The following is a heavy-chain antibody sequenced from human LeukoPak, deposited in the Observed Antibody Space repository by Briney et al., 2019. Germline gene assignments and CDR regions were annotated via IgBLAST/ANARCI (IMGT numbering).Heavy chain of an antibody. D-gene: IGHD2-8*01. V-gene: IGHV4-38-2*02. Sequence: SETLSLTCIVSGYSISSGYYWGWIRQPPGKGLEWIASIYHSGSTYYNPSLKSRVTISADTSKNQFSLKLSSVTAADTAVYYCAQNGQSGFSFDPWGQGTLVTVSS. CDR1: GYSISSGYY. J-gene: IGHJ5*02. CDR2: IYHSGST. CDR3: AQNGQSGFSFDP.